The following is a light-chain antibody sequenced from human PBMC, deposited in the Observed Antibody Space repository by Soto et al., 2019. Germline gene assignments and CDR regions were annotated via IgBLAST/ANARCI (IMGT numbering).Light chain of an antibody. CDR1: QDIANY. Sequence: DIQMTQSPSSLSASVGDRVTITCQASQDIANYLNWYQQKPGKAPKLLIHDASSLQTGVPSRFSGSVSGTDFTFTISSLQPEDTATYYCQQYDNLPYTFGQGTKLGIK. CDR3: QQYDNLPYT. CDR2: DAS. J-gene: IGKJ2*01. V-gene: IGKV1-33*01.